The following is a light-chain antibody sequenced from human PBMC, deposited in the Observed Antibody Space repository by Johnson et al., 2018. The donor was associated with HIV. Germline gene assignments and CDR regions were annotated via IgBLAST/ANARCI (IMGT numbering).Light chain of an antibody. V-gene: IGLV1-51*01. CDR1: SSNIGNNY. CDR3: GTWDNSLSTGAV. CDR2: DNN. J-gene: IGLJ1*01. Sequence: QSVLTQPPSVSVAPGQRVTISCSGSSSNIGNNYVSWYQQLPGTAPKLLIYDNNKRPSGIPDRFSGSKSGTSATLGITGLQTGDEADYYCGTWDNSLSTGAVFGTGTKVTVL.